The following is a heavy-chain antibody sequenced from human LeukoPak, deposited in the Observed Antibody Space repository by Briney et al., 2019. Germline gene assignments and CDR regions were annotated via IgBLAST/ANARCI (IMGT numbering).Heavy chain of an antibody. CDR2: MNPNSGDT. Sequence: GASVKVSCKASGYTFTSYDINWVRQATGQGLEWMGWMNPNSGDTGYAQKFQGRVTITRNTSISTAYMELNSLRSEDTAVYYCARGLWGYQLLGTDYYYYMDVWGKGTTVTVSS. J-gene: IGHJ6*03. D-gene: IGHD2-2*01. CDR3: ARGLWGYQLLGTDYYYYMDV. CDR1: GYTFTSYD. V-gene: IGHV1-8*03.